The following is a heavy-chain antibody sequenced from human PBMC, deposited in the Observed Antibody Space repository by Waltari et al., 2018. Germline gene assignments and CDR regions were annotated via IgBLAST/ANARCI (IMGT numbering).Heavy chain of an antibody. Sequence: QVQLVESGGGVVQPGRSLRLSCAASGFTFSSYGMHWVRQAPGKGLEWVAVIWYDGSNKYYADSVKDRFTISRDNSKNTLYLQMNSLRAEDTAVYYCASGGGTNGYDAFDIWGQGTMVTVSS. J-gene: IGHJ3*02. CDR1: GFTFSSYG. V-gene: IGHV3-33*01. D-gene: IGHD2-8*01. CDR3: ASGGGTNGYDAFDI. CDR2: IWYDGSNK.